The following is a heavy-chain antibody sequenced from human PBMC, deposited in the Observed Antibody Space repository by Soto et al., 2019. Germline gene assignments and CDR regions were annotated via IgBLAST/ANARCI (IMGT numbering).Heavy chain of an antibody. D-gene: IGHD2-15*01. V-gene: IGHV3-33*01. CDR1: GFTFSSYG. Sequence: QVQLVESGGGVVQPGRSLRLSCEASGFTFSSYGMHWVRQAPGKGLEWVAVIWYDGSNKYYADSVKGRFTISRENSKNTVYLQMISLRAEDTAVYYCARGGDCSGGSCYPYYYYYYMDVWGKGTTVTVSS. CDR2: IWYDGSNK. J-gene: IGHJ6*03. CDR3: ARGGDCSGGSCYPYYYYYYMDV.